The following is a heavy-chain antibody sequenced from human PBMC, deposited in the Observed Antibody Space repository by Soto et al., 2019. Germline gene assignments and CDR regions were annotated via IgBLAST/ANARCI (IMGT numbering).Heavy chain of an antibody. CDR3: VRVVAIPGYPDN. CDR1: GGTFSSYA. CDR2: IVPIVDTS. D-gene: IGHD5-12*01. V-gene: IGHV1-69*12. Sequence: QVQLVQSGAEVRQPASSVKVSCKTSGGTFSSYAISWVRQAPGQGLEWMGGIVPIVDTSTYAQKFQGRVTITADEPTSTAYMELSILRSDDTAIYYCVRVVAIPGYPDNWGQGTLVTVSS. J-gene: IGHJ4*02.